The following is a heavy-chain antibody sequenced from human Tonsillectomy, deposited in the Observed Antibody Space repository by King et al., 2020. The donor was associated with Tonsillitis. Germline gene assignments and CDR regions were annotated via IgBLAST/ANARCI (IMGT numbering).Heavy chain of an antibody. J-gene: IGHJ5*02. CDR2: ISGSGGST. D-gene: IGHD1-26*01. V-gene: IGHV3-23*04. CDR1: GFTFSSYA. CDR3: AKGGVGATTLSWFDP. Sequence: VQLVESGGGLVQPGGSLRLSCAASGFTFSSYAMSWVRQAPGKGLEWISVISGSGGSTYYADSVKGRFTISRDNSKDTLYVQMNSLRDEATAVYYCAKGGVGATTLSWFDPWGQGTLVTVSS.